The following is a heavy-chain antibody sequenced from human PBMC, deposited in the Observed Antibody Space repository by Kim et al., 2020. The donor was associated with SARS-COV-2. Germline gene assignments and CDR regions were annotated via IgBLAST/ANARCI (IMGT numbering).Heavy chain of an antibody. V-gene: IGHV3-33*05. J-gene: IGHJ4*02. Sequence: GGSLRLSCATSGFTLRVHGIHWVRQAPGRGLEWVAVSPYEGRNEKYADSVKGRFTISRDTSKNRLYLQMSSLRVEDTAVYYCARDGGSGWSPSYYVDNRGQGALVTVSS. CDR2: SPYEGRNE. CDR3: ARDGGSGWSPSYYVDN. D-gene: IGHD6-19*01. CDR1: GFTLRVHG.